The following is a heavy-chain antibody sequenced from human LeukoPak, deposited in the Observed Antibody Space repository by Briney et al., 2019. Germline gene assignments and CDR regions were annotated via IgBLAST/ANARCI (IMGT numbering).Heavy chain of an antibody. CDR1: GDSISSNYC. CDR2: VYRRGST. Sequence: SETLSLTCAVSGDSISSNYCWRWVRQFPGKGLEWIGEVYRRGSTSYNPSLKSRVVISIDKSKNQYSLNLNSVTAADTAMYYCGRHAYGDSSVAFDVWGQGTMVIVSS. CDR3: GRHAYGDSSVAFDV. J-gene: IGHJ3*01. D-gene: IGHD4-17*01. V-gene: IGHV4-4*02.